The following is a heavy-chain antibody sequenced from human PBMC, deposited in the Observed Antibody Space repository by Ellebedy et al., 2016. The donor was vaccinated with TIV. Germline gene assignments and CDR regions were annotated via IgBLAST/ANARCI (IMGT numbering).Heavy chain of an antibody. D-gene: IGHD3-10*01. J-gene: IGHJ6*02. CDR2: TYYRSKWNN. V-gene: IGHV6-1*01. CDR1: GDSVSTDIG. CDR3: ARGWFGSGMGV. Sequence: SQTLSLTCVISGDSVSTDIGWNWIRQSPSRGLEWLGRTYYRSKWNNDYAVSLKSRITINPDTFKNLFSLQLNSVTPEDTAVYYCARGWFGSGMGVWGQGTTVTVFS.